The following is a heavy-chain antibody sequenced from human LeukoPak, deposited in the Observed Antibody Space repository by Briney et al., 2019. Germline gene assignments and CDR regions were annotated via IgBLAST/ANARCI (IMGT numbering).Heavy chain of an antibody. J-gene: IGHJ4*02. CDR3: ARDGGRNNDY. Sequence: GGSLRLSCAASGFTFSNYAMSWVRQAPGKGLEWVSSISSRSSYIYYAGSLKGRFTISRDNAKNSLFLQMNSLRAEDTAVYYCARDGGRNNDYWGQGTLVTVSS. V-gene: IGHV3-21*01. CDR1: GFTFSNYA. D-gene: IGHD3-3*01. CDR2: ISSRSSYI.